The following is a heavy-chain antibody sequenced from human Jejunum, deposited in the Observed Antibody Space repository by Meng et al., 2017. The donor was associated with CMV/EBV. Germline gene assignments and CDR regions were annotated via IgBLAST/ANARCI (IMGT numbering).Heavy chain of an antibody. CDR3: AAYMKEAFDL. D-gene: IGHD2-21*01. CDR2: IKQDGGEK. J-gene: IGHJ3*01. Sequence: CGASGFALTISWMAWVRQGPGKGLEWVANIKQDGGEKNYADSVKGRFSVFRDNANNSLYLQMNYLGVDDTAVYFCAAYMKEAFDLWGQGTMVTVSS. CDR1: GFALTISW. V-gene: IGHV3-7*01.